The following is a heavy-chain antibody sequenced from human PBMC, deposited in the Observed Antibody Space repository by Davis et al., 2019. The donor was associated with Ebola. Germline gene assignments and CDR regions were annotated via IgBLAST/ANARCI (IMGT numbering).Heavy chain of an antibody. J-gene: IGHJ5*02. CDR1: GYTFTGYY. D-gene: IGHD3-10*01. CDR2: INPNSGGT. CDR3: ARDMGMVQEANWFDP. V-gene: IGHV1-2*02. Sequence: ASVKVSCKASGYTFTGYYMHWVRQAPGQGLEWMGWINPNSGGTNYAQKLQGRVTITTDTSTSTAYMELRSLRSDDTAVYYCARDMGMVQEANWFDPWGQGTLVTVSS.